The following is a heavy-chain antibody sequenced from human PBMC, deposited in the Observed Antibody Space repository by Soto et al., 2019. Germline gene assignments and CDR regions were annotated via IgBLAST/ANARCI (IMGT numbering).Heavy chain of an antibody. CDR2: ISSGSDYI. CDR1: GFTFSSFS. V-gene: IGHV3-21*06. CDR3: ARDDYFGSGMHFMVY. Sequence: GGSLRLSYAASGFTFSSFSMNWVRQAPGKGLEWVSSISSGSDYIYYADSVQGRFTISRDNAKNSLYLQMTSLRAEDTAVYFCARDDYFGSGMHFMVYWGQGTVVTVSS. J-gene: IGHJ4*02. D-gene: IGHD3-10*01.